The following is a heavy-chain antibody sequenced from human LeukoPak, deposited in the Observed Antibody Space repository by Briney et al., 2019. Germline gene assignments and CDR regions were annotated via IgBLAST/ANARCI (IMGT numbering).Heavy chain of an antibody. V-gene: IGHV3-64*01. CDR3: ARYRCSSTSCFVDY. J-gene: IGHJ4*02. Sequence: GGSLRLSCAASGFTFSNYAMYWVRQAPGKGLEYVSAISSNGGSTYYANSVKGRFTISRDNSKNTLYLQMGSLRAEDMAVYYCARYRCSSTSCFVDYWGLGTLVTVSS. CDR2: ISSNGGST. CDR1: GFTFSNYA. D-gene: IGHD2-2*01.